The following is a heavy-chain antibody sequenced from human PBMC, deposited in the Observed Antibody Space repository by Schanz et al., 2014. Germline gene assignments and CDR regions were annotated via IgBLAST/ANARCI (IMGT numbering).Heavy chain of an antibody. CDR3: AKDLAAVGVIDY. CDR1: GFTFSGYA. CDR2: IVGGGGRT. D-gene: IGHD6-13*01. Sequence: EVQLVESGGGVVQPGGSLRLSCAASGFTFSGYAMSWVRQAPGKGLEWVSSIVGGGGRTYYADSVKGRFTISRDNPKNTLYLQMNSLRAEDTAVYYCAKDLAAVGVIDYWGQGSLVTVSP. V-gene: IGHV3-23*04. J-gene: IGHJ4*02.